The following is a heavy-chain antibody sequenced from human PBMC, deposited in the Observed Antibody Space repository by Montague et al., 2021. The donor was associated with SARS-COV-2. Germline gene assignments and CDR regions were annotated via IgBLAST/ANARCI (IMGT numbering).Heavy chain of an antibody. CDR1: GDSISYFY. V-gene: IGHV4-4*07. CDR2: VTAGGSP. Sequence: SETLSLTCNVYGDSISYFYWNWIRQPAGKGLEWIGRVTAGGSPNSNPSLKSRVTMAVDTSKSQFSLKLTSVTAADTAVYYCARGVVGAPSVVDYWGQGTLVTVSS. J-gene: IGHJ4*02. D-gene: IGHD2-21*01. CDR3: ARGVVGAPSVVDY.